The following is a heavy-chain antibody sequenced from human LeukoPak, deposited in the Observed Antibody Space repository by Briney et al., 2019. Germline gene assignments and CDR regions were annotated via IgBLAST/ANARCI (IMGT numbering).Heavy chain of an antibody. CDR2: IYYDGSNI. V-gene: IGHV3-30*02. CDR3: AKEPRHCGGDCFSLLDC. Sequence: GGSLRLSCAASEFTFTTYGMHWVRQAPGKGLEWVAFIYYDGSNIYYADYVKGRFTISRDISKNTLYLQMDSLRAEDTAVYYCAKEPRHCGGDCFSLLDCWGQGTLVTVSS. J-gene: IGHJ4*02. D-gene: IGHD2-21*02. CDR1: EFTFTTYG.